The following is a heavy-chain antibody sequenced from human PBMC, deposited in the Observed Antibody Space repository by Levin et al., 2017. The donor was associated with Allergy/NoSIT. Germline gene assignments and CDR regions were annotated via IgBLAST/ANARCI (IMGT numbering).Heavy chain of an antibody. Sequence: LSLTCEASGFTFSSYWVTWVRQAPGKGLEWVANIKQDGSETYYVDSVEGRFSIYRDNAKNSLFLQMNGLRAEDTAVYYCARVDFDTSAWYRVDYWGQGTLVTVSS. V-gene: IGHV3-7*01. J-gene: IGHJ4*02. CDR3: ARVDFDTSAWYRVDY. CDR1: GFTFSSYW. CDR2: IKQDGSET. D-gene: IGHD6-19*01.